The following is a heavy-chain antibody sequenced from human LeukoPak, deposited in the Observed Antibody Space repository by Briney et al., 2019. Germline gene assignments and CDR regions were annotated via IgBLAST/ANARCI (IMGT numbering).Heavy chain of an antibody. D-gene: IGHD1-1*01. CDR3: ARDRPPFSWNDVEGFDI. Sequence: GGSLRLSCVASGFTFRDYSMNWVRQAPGKRLEWVSFISGSGGNIQYADSVKGRYTISRDNAKNSLYLQVNSLTAEDTAVFYCARDRPPFSWNDVEGFDIWGQGTMVTVSS. J-gene: IGHJ3*02. CDR1: GFTFRDYS. CDR2: ISGSGGNI. V-gene: IGHV3-21*01.